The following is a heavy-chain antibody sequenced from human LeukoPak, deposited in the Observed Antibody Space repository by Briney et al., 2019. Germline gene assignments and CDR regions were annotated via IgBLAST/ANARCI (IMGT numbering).Heavy chain of an antibody. CDR2: IYTSGST. D-gene: IGHD1-26*01. V-gene: IGHV4-61*02. J-gene: IGHJ4*02. CDR1: GGSISSGSYY. CDR3: ARGVGATN. Sequence: SQTLSLTCTVSGGSISSGSYYWSWIRQPAGKGLEWIGRIYTSGSTNYNPSLKSRVTISVDTSKNQFSLKLSSVTAADTAVYYRARGVGATNWGQGTLVTVSS.